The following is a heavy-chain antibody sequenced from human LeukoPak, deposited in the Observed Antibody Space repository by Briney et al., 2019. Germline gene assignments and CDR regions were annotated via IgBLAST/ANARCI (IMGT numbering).Heavy chain of an antibody. CDR2: IYPGDSNT. CDR3: TRDWELGY. V-gene: IGHV5-51*01. CDR1: GSSFTNYW. Sequence: GESLKISCRASGSSFTNYWIRWVRQLPGKGLEWMGIIYPGDSNTRYSPSFQGQVTISADKSINTAYLQWSSLRTSDTAMYYCTRDWELGYWGQGTLVTVSS. J-gene: IGHJ4*02. D-gene: IGHD1-26*01.